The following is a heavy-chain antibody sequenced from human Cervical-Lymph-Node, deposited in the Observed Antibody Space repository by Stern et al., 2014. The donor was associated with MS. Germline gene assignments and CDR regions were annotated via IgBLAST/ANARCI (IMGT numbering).Heavy chain of an antibody. Sequence: EVQLVQSGAEVKKPGESLKISCKGSGYSFASYWIGWVRQMPGKGLAWMGIILPRDSDTRYSPSFQGQVPISADKSINTAYLQWSSLKASDTAMYYCARRHCSSRRCGWFDPWGQGTLVTVSS. J-gene: IGHJ5*02. V-gene: IGHV5-51*01. CDR1: GYSFASYW. D-gene: IGHD2-2*01. CDR3: ARRHCSSRRCGWFDP. CDR2: ILPRDSDT.